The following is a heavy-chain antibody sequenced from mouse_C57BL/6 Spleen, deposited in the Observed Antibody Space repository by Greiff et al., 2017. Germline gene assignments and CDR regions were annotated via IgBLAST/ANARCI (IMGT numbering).Heavy chain of an antibody. CDR2: ISDGGSYT. D-gene: IGHD1-1*01. Sequence: EVKVVESGGGLVKPGGSLKLSCAASGFTFSSYAMSWVRQTPEKRLEWVATISDGGSYTYYPDNVKGRFTISRDNAKNNLYLQMSHLKSEDTAMYYCARDRYYGSTPTFDYWGQGTTLTVSS. J-gene: IGHJ2*01. V-gene: IGHV5-4*01. CDR1: GFTFSSYA. CDR3: ARDRYYGSTPTFDY.